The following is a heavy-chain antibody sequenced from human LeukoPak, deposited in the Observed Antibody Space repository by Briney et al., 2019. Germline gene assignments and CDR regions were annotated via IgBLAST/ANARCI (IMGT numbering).Heavy chain of an antibody. D-gene: IGHD3-10*01. CDR1: GGSISSSSYY. J-gene: IGHJ5*02. V-gene: IGHV4-39*07. Sequence: SETLSLTCTVSGGSISSSSYYWGWIRQPPGKGLEWIGSIYYSGSTYYNPSLKSRVTISVDTSKNQFSLKLSSVTAADTAVYYCARVLGRRWFGEFPRWFDPWGQGTLVTVSS. CDR2: IYYSGST. CDR3: ARVLGRRWFGEFPRWFDP.